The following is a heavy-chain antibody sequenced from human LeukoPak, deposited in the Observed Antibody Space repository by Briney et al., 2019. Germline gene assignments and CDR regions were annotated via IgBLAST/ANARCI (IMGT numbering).Heavy chain of an antibody. CDR2: INPNSGGT. CDR3: ARDSGGLRYFDY. CDR1: GYTFTDYY. V-gene: IGHV1-2*02. D-gene: IGHD6-19*01. Sequence: ASVKVSCKASGYTFTDYYMHWVRQAPGQGLEWMGWINPNSGGTNYAQKFQGRVTMTRDTSISTAYMELSRLRSDDTAVYYCARDSGGLRYFDYWGQGTLVTVFS. J-gene: IGHJ4*02.